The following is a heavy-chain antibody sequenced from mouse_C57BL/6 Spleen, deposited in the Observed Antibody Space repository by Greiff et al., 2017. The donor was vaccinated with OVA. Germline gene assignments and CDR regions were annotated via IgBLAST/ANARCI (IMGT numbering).Heavy chain of an antibody. Sequence: VQLQQSGTELVKPGASVKLSCKASGYTFTSYWMHWVKQSPGQGLEWIGNINPSNGGTNYNTKFKGKATLTVDKSSSTAYMQLSSLTSEDSAVYSGAGGGPYCNGSSSLRDFDVWGTGTTVTVSS. D-gene: IGHD1-1*01. CDR3: AGGGPYCNGSSSLRDFDV. CDR2: INPSNGGT. V-gene: IGHV1-53*01. J-gene: IGHJ1*03. CDR1: GYTFTSYW.